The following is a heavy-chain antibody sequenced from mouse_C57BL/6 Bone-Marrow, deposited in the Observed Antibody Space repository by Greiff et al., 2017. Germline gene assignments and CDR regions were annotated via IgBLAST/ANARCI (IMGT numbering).Heavy chain of an antibody. J-gene: IGHJ2*01. CDR2: LYPNNGGT. Sequence: VQLQQSGPELVKPGASVKISCKASGYTFTDYYMHWVKQRPGRSLEWIGDLYPNNGGTSYNYKFKGKATLTVDKSSSTAYMEHRSLTSEDSAVYYCARLSDYLDYWVQGTTLTVSA. CDR3: ARLSDYLDY. V-gene: IGHV1-26*01. CDR1: GYTFTDYY.